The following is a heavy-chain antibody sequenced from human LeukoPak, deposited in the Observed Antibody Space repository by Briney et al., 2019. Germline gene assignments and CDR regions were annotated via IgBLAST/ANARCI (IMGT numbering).Heavy chain of an antibody. CDR1: GGSFSGYY. Sequence: SETLSLTCAVYGGSFSGYYWSWIRQPPGKGLEWIGEINHSGSTNYNPSLKSRVTISVATSKNQFSLKLSSVTAADTAVYYCARGASAYMDVWGKGTTVTVSS. CDR3: ARGASAYMDV. J-gene: IGHJ6*03. V-gene: IGHV4-34*01. CDR2: INHSGST.